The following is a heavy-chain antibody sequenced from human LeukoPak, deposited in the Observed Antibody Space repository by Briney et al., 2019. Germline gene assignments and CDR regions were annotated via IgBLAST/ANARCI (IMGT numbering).Heavy chain of an antibody. V-gene: IGHV3-23*01. J-gene: IGHJ4*02. Sequence: GGSLRLPCVASGFTFSSYAMSWVRQAPGKGLEWVSAISGSGSSGGSTYYADSVKGRFTISRDNSKNTLYLQMNSLRAEDTAVYYCAKDSHWILFDDWGQGTLVTVSS. D-gene: IGHD2-2*03. CDR3: AKDSHWILFDD. CDR2: ISGSGSSGGST. CDR1: GFTFSSYA.